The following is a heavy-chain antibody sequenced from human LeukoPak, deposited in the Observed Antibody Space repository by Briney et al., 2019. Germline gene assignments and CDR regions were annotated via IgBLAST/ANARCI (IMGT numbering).Heavy chain of an antibody. J-gene: IGHJ4*02. CDR2: IDGDGSTE. V-gene: IGHV3-7*01. CDR3: ARRGAAFAESVY. D-gene: IGHD3-3*01. CDR1: GFTLSSYW. Sequence: GGSLRLSCVASGFTLSSYWMSWVRQAPGKGLEWVANIDGDGSTEAYVDSLKGRFTISRDNAKNSLYLQMNNLRVEDTAVYYCARRGAAFAESVYWGQGTLVTVSS.